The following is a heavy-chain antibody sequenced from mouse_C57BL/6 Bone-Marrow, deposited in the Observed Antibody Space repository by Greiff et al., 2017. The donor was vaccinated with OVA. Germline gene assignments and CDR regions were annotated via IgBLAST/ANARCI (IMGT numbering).Heavy chain of an antibody. Sequence: QVQLQQPGAELVKPGASVKLSCKASGYTFTSYWMHWVKQRPGRGLEWSGRIDPNSGGTKDNEKFKSKATLTVDKPSSTAYMQLSSLTSEDSAVYYCARTLLWDWYFDVWGTGTTVTVSS. J-gene: IGHJ1*03. V-gene: IGHV1-72*01. D-gene: IGHD2-1*01. CDR2: IDPNSGGT. CDR1: GYTFTSYW. CDR3: ARTLLWDWYFDV.